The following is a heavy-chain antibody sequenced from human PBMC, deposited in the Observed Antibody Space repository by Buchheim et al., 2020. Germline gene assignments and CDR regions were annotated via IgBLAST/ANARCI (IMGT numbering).Heavy chain of an antibody. D-gene: IGHD3-22*01. CDR2: IIPIFGTA. J-gene: IGHJ4*02. Sequence: QVQLVQSGAEVKKPGSSVKVSCKASGGTFSSYAISWVRQAPGQGLEWMGGIIPIFGTANYAQKFQVRVTITADESTSTAYMELSSLRSEDTAVYYCARDRELYYYDSSGYYRSSFDYWGQGTL. CDR3: ARDRELYYYDSSGYYRSSFDY. CDR1: GGTFSSYA. V-gene: IGHV1-69*01.